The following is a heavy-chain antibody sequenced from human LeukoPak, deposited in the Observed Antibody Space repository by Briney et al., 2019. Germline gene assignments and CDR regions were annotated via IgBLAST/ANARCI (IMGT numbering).Heavy chain of an antibody. CDR2: IIPIFGTA. V-gene: IGHV1-69*05. D-gene: IGHD3-10*01. CDR1: GGTFSSYA. J-gene: IGHJ4*02. CDR3: ARGSTGNHSPPHFDY. Sequence: EASVKVSCKASGGTFSSYAISWVRQAPGHGLEWMGGIIPIFGTANYAQKFQGRVTITTDESTSTAYMELSSLRSEDTAVYYCARGSTGNHSPPHFDYWGQGTLVTVSS.